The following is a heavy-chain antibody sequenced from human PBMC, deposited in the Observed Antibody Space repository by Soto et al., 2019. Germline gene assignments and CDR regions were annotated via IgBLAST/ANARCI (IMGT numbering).Heavy chain of an antibody. CDR2: ISANGRNA. CDR3: AKDLSSLGWLALGAPFDS. D-gene: IGHD3-22*01. Sequence: EVHLVESGGDVVQPGRSLRLSCAASGFTFSNYAMNWIRQAPGKGLEWLSSISANGRNAYYADSVKGRFTISRGRSKNTLYLQLDSLRVEDTAIYFCAKDLSSLGWLALGAPFDSWGQGTLVTVSS. J-gene: IGHJ4*02. V-gene: IGHV3-23*04. CDR1: GFTFSNYA.